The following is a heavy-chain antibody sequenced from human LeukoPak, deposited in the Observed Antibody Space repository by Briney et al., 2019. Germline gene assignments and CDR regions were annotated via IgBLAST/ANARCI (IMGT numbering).Heavy chain of an antibody. Sequence: ASVKVSCKASGYSFPAKYMHWVRQAPGQGLEWMGLINPSGGSTSYAEKFQGRVIMTRDMSTTTDYMELSSLRSEDTAVYYCARDNSIGGRGWWFDPWGQGTLVTVSS. D-gene: IGHD4-23*01. CDR2: INPSGGST. J-gene: IGHJ5*02. V-gene: IGHV1-46*01. CDR1: GYSFPAKY. CDR3: ARDNSIGGRGWWFDP.